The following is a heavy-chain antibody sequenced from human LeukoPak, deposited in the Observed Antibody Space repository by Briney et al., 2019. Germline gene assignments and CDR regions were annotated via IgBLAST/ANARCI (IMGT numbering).Heavy chain of an antibody. CDR1: GFTFSDDY. CDR3: ARGARRYGDFDS. J-gene: IGHJ5*01. D-gene: IGHD4-17*01. CDR2: IANSGRTF. V-gene: IGHV3-11*01. Sequence: GGSLRLSCAASGFTFSDDYMSWIRQAPGKGLEWVSYIANSGRTFYHADSVKGRFTISRDNTKKSLYLQMNNLRAEDTAIYYCARGARRYGDFDSWGQGTLVTVSS.